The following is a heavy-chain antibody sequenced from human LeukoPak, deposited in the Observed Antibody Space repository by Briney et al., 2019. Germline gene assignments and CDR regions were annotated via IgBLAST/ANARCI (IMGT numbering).Heavy chain of an antibody. Sequence: GGSLRLSCAASGSTFSSYAMHRVRQAPGKGLEWVAVISYDGSNKYYADSVKGRFTISRDNSKNTLYLQMNSLRAEDTAVYYCARDLYSSGWLDYWGQGTLVTVSS. V-gene: IGHV3-30-3*01. CDR2: ISYDGSNK. D-gene: IGHD6-19*01. J-gene: IGHJ4*02. CDR1: GSTFSSYA. CDR3: ARDLYSSGWLDY.